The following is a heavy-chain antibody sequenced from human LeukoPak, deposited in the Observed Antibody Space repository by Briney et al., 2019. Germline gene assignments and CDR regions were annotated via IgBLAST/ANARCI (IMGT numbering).Heavy chain of an antibody. V-gene: IGHV3-7*01. CDR3: ARYPGYSYGRRYWYFDL. D-gene: IGHD5-18*01. CDR2: IKQDGSEK. CDR1: GFTFSSYW. J-gene: IGHJ2*01. Sequence: GGSLRLSCAASGFTFSSYWMNWGRQAPGKGLEWVANIKQDGSEKYCVDSVKGRFTISRDNAKNSLYLQMNNLRAEDTAVYYCARYPGYSYGRRYWYFDLWGRGTLVTVSS.